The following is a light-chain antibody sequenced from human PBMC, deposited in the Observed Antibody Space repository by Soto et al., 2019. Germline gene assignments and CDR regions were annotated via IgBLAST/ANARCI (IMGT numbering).Light chain of an antibody. Sequence: IVLTQSPGALSLTQGERATLSCRASQSVSSSYLAWYQQKPGQAPRLLIYGASSRATGIPDRFSGSGSGTDFTLTISFLEPEDFAVYYCPQYGSSPRTFGQVTKVDIK. CDR3: PQYGSSPRT. V-gene: IGKV3-20*01. J-gene: IGKJ1*01. CDR2: GAS. CDR1: QSVSSSY.